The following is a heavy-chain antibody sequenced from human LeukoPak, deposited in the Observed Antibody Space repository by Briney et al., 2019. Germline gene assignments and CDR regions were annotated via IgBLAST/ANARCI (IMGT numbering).Heavy chain of an antibody. CDR2: IYYSGST. D-gene: IGHD6-19*01. V-gene: IGHV4-59*01. J-gene: IGHJ6*04. CDR1: GGSISSYY. CDR3: ARDRGSGWTQGVDV. Sequence: SETLSLTCTVSGGSISSYYWSWIRQPPGKGLEWIGYIYYSGSTNYNPSLKSRVTISVDTSKNQFSLKLSSVTAADTAVYYCARDRGSGWTQGVDVWGKGTTVTVSS.